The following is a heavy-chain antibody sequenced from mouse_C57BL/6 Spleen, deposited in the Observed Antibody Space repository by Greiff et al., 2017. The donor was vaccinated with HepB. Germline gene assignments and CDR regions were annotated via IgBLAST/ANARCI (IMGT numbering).Heavy chain of an antibody. CDR1: GYSITSGYY. V-gene: IGHV3-6*01. D-gene: IGHD2-4*01. J-gene: IGHJ2*01. CDR2: ISYDGSN. CDR3: ARFDYDFYFDY. Sequence: EVQLVESGPGLVKPSQSLSLTCSVTGYSITSGYYWNWIRQFPGNKLEWMGYISYDGSNNYNPSLKNRISITRDTSKNQFFLKLNSVTTEDTATYYCARFDYDFYFDYWGQGTTLTVSS.